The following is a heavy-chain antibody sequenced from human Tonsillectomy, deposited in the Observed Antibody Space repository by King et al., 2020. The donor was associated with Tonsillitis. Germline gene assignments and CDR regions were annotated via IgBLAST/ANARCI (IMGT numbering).Heavy chain of an antibody. CDR1: GFTFSSYS. D-gene: IGHD3-22*01. J-gene: IGHJ3*02. Sequence: QLVQSGGGLVKPGGSLRLSCAASGFTFSSYSMNWVRQAPGKGLEWVSSINSSSSYIYYADSVKGRFTISRDNAKNSLYLQMNSLRAEDTAVYYCARDPGYYDSGNDAFDIWGQGTMVTVSS. CDR2: INSSSSYI. V-gene: IGHV3-21*01. CDR3: ARDPGYYDSGNDAFDI.